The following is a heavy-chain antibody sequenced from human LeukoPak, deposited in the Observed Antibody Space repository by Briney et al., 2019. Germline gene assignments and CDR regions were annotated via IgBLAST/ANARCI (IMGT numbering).Heavy chain of an antibody. J-gene: IGHJ4*02. V-gene: IGHV4-31*03. Sequence: SETLSLTCTVSGGSISSGAYYWSWIRQLPGKGLEWIGYIYNSGSTDYNPSLKSRLTISVDTSKNQFSLKLSSVTAADTAVYYCARGGLRWLQFHFDYWGQGTLVTVSS. CDR3: ARGGLRWLQFHFDY. CDR1: GGSISSGAYY. D-gene: IGHD5-24*01. CDR2: IYNSGST.